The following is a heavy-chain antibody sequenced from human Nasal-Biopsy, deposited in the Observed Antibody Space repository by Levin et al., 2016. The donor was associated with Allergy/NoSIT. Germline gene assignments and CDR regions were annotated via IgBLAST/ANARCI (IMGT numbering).Heavy chain of an antibody. CDR3: ARDLPPQSSTSARYSHY. V-gene: IGHV3-7*01. CDR2: IKDDGREE. D-gene: IGHD1-14*01. J-gene: IGHJ4*02. CDR1: TSSFASYW. Sequence: GGSLRLSCVASTSSFASYWTNWVRQVPGKGLEWVASIKDDGREEYYADSVRGRFVISCDDAQNSVYLQMNRLRPEDTAMYFCARDLPPQSSTSARYSHYWGQGTLVTVSS.